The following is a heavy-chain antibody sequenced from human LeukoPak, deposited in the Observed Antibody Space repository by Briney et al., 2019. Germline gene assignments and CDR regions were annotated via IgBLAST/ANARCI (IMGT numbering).Heavy chain of an antibody. CDR2: IKSNPDEGAK. Sequence: GGSLRLSCAASGISFTNAWMDWVRRAPGKGLEWVGRIKSNPDEGAKDYAPAVKGRFTISRDDSISTLYLQMNSLRTEDSGVYYCSTYSTWNQIRFFSGMDVWGQGTTVTVSS. V-gene: IGHV3-15*01. D-gene: IGHD1-1*01. CDR3: STYSTWNQIRFFSGMDV. J-gene: IGHJ6*02. CDR1: GISFTNAW.